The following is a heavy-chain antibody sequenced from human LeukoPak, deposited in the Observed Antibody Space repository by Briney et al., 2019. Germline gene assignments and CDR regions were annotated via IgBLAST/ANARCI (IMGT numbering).Heavy chain of an antibody. CDR3: AKRMIRGVNHDAFDL. J-gene: IGHJ3*01. V-gene: IGHV3-23*01. D-gene: IGHD3-10*01. Sequence: GGSLRLSCAASGFTFSRYAMSWVRQAPGKGLEWVSAVSGSGGSTYYADSVKGLFTISRNNSKNTLYLQMNSLRAEDTAVYYCAKRMIRGVNHDAFDLWGQGTMVTVSS. CDR1: GFTFSRYA. CDR2: VSGSGGST.